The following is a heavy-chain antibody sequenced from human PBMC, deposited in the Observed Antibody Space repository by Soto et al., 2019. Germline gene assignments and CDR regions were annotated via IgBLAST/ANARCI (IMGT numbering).Heavy chain of an antibody. V-gene: IGHV3-7*03. CDR2: ISHDGSEK. Sequence: GGSLRLSCTASRFTFSVYWMSWVRQAPGKGLEWVANISHDGSEKFYVDSVKGRFTISRDNSKNTLYLQMSSLRAEDTAVYYCAKDHFSKPLRAVVHYGMDVWGQGTTVTVSS. CDR1: RFTFSVYW. CDR3: AKDHFSKPLRAVVHYGMDV. J-gene: IGHJ6*02.